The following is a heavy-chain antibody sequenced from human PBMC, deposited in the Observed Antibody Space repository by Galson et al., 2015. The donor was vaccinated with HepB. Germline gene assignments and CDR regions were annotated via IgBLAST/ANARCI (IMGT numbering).Heavy chain of an antibody. CDR1: GFTFSSYA. V-gene: IGHV3-23*01. D-gene: IGHD1-14*01. CDR2: ISVSGGAT. CDR3: AKGHQPRGSAPPYYYHYVDV. Sequence: SLRLSCAAGGFTFSSYAIYWVRQAPGKGLEWVSVISVSGGATYYADSVKGRFTISRDNSKNTLYLQMNSLRAEDTAVYYCAKGHQPRGSAPPYYYHYVDVWGKGTTVTVSS. J-gene: IGHJ6*03.